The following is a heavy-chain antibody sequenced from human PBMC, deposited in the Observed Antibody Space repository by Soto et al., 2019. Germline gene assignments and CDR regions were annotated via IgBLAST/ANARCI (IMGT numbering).Heavy chain of an antibody. J-gene: IGHJ3*02. CDR3: ARGRYQLLLDAFDI. V-gene: IGHV3-33*01. CDR2: IWYDGSNK. CDR1: GFTFSSYG. Sequence: GGSLRLSCAASGFTFSSYGMHRVRQAPGKGLEWVAVIWYDGSNKYYADSVKGRFTISREKSKNTLYLQMNSLRAEDTAVYYWARGRYQLLLDAFDIWGQGTMLTVSS. D-gene: IGHD2-2*01.